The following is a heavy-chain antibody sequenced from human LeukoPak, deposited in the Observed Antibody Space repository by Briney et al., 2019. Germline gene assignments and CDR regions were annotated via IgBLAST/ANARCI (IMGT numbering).Heavy chain of an antibody. V-gene: IGHV3-30*18. D-gene: IGHD5-18*01. CDR1: GFTFSSYG. J-gene: IGHJ4*02. Sequence: PRGSLRLSCAASGFTFSSYGMHWVRQAPGKGLEWVAVISYDGSNKYYADSVKGRFTISRDNSKNTLYLQMNSLRAEDTAVYYCAKGPDRTAMAYYFDYWGQGTLATVSS. CDR2: ISYDGSNK. CDR3: AKGPDRTAMAYYFDY.